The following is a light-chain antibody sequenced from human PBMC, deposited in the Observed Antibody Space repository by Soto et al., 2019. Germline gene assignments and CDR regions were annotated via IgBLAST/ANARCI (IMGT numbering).Light chain of an antibody. V-gene: IGLV2-14*03. J-gene: IGLJ2*01. CDR3: SSYTSTSTLVI. CDR2: DVS. Sequence: QSALTQPASVSGSPGQSITISCTGTSSDVGGYNYVAWYQHHPGKAPKVMIYDVSNRPSGVSNRSSGSKSGNTASLTISGLQAEDEADYYCSSYTSTSTLVIFGGGTKLTVL. CDR1: SSDVGGYNY.